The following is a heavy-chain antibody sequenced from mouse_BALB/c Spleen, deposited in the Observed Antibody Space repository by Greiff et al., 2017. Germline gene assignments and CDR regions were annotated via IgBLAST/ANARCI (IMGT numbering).Heavy chain of an antibody. Sequence: VQLQQSGAELVKPGASVKLSCTASGFNIKDTYMHWVKQRPEQGLEWIGRIDPANGKTKYDPKFQGKATITADTSSNTAYLQLSSLTSEDTAVYCCARRGFITTVVSYYAMDYWGQGTSVTVSS. CDR3: ARRGFITTVVSYYAMDY. CDR2: IDPANGKT. J-gene: IGHJ4*01. V-gene: IGHV14-3*02. D-gene: IGHD1-1*01. CDR1: GFNIKDTY.